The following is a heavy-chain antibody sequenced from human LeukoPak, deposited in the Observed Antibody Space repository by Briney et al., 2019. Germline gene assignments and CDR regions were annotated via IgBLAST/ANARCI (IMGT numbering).Heavy chain of an antibody. CDR2: IYYSGST. V-gene: IGHV4-59*12. Sequence: PSETLSLTCTVSGGSISSYYWSWIRQPPGKGLEWIGYIYYSGSTNYNPSLKSRVTISVDTSKNQFSLKLSSVTAADTAVYYCARGYCSGGSCYSVWFDPWGQGTLVTVSS. CDR3: ARGYCSGGSCYSVWFDP. D-gene: IGHD2-15*01. J-gene: IGHJ5*02. CDR1: GGSISSYY.